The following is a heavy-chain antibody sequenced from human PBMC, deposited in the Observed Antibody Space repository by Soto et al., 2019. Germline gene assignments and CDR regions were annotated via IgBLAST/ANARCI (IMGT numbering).Heavy chain of an antibody. V-gene: IGHV3-7*01. Sequence: GGSLRLSCAASGFTFSSYWMSWVRQAPGKGLEWVANIKQDGSEKYYVDSVKGRFTIARDNAKNSLYLQMNSLRAEETAVYYCAREASGNYEFWSGYRENWFDPWGQGTLVTVSS. CDR3: AREASGNYEFWSGYRENWFDP. CDR2: IKQDGSEK. D-gene: IGHD3-3*01. CDR1: GFTFSSYW. J-gene: IGHJ5*02.